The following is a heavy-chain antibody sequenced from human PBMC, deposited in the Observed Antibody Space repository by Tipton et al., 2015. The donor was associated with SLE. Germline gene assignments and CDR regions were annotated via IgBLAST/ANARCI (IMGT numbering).Heavy chain of an antibody. D-gene: IGHD6-19*01. Sequence: TLSLTCTVSGGSISIGSYYWGWIRQPPGKGLEWIGSIYYSGSTYYNPSLKSRVTISVDTSKNLFSLKLSSVTAADTAVYYCARHTLDSSAWHQGGYYFDYWGQGTLVTVSS. CDR1: GGSISIGSYY. V-gene: IGHV4-39*01. CDR3: ARHTLDSSAWHQGGYYFDY. CDR2: IYYSGST. J-gene: IGHJ4*02.